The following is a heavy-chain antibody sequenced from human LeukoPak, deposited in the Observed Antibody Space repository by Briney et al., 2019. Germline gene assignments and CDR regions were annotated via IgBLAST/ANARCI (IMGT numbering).Heavy chain of an antibody. CDR1: GGSISSSSYY. J-gene: IGHJ6*03. CDR3: ARACSTSCYGCMDV. D-gene: IGHD2-2*01. Sequence: PSETLSLTCTVSGGSISSSSYYWGWIRQPPGKGLEWIGSIYYSGSTYYNPSLKSRVTISVDTSKNQFSLKLSSVTAADTAVYYCARACSTSCYGCMDVWGKGTTVTISS. V-gene: IGHV4-39*07. CDR2: IYYSGST.